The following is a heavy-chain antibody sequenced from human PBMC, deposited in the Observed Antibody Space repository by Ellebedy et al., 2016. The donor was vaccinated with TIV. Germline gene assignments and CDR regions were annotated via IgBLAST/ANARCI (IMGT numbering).Heavy chain of an antibody. V-gene: IGHV4-34*01. CDR1: GGSFSGYY. D-gene: IGHD6-19*01. CDR3: ARGLSAAVAGINWFDP. CDR2: INHSGST. J-gene: IGHJ5*02. Sequence: SETLSLTXAVYGGSFSGYYWSWIRQPPGKGLEWIGEINHSGSTNYNPSLKSRVTISVDTSKNQFPLKLSSVTAADTAVYYCARGLSAAVAGINWFDPWGQGTLVTVSS.